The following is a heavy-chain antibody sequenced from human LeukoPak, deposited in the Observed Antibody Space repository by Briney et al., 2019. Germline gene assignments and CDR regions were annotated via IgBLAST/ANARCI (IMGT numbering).Heavy chain of an antibody. V-gene: IGHV4-39*07. Sequence: PSETLSLTCTVSGGSISSSSYYWGWIRQPPGKGLEWIGEINHSGSTNYNPSLKSRVTISVDTSKNQFSLKLSSVTAADTAVYYCARVVGLNHFWSGYYTPNYYYYYMDVWGKGTTVTVSS. CDR3: ARVVGLNHFWSGYYTPNYYYYYMDV. CDR1: GGSISSSSYY. D-gene: IGHD3-3*02. CDR2: INHSGST. J-gene: IGHJ6*03.